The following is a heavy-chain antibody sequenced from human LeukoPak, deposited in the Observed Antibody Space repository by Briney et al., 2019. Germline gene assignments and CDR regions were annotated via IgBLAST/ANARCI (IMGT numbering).Heavy chain of an antibody. CDR1: GYTFTSNY. CDR2: ISPSGGST. Sequence: GASVKVSCKAFGYTFTSNYMHWVRQAPGQGPEWMGVISPSGGSTTYAQKFQGRVTLTRDMSTSTDYLELSSLRSEDTAVYYCARDSLEYSSSSKPPDYYYYYYMDVWGKGTRSPSP. J-gene: IGHJ6*03. D-gene: IGHD6-6*01. CDR3: ARDSLEYSSSSKPPDYYYYYYMDV. V-gene: IGHV1-46*01.